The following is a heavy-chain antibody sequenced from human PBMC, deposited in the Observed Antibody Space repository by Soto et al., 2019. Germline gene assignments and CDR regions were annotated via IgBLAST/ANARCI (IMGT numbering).Heavy chain of an antibody. Sequence: ASVKVSCKASGYTFTSYYMLWVRQAPGQGLEWMGIINPSGGSTSYAQKFQGRVTMTRDTSTSTVYMELSSLRSEDTAVYYCARDRVANDAFDIWGQGTMVTVSS. CDR1: GYTFTSYY. CDR3: ARDRVANDAFDI. D-gene: IGHD2-15*01. V-gene: IGHV1-46*01. J-gene: IGHJ3*02. CDR2: INPSGGST.